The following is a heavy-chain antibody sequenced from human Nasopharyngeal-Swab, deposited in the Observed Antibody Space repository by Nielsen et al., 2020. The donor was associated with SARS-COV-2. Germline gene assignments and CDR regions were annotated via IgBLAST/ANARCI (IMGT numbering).Heavy chain of an antibody. J-gene: IGHJ6*02. V-gene: IGHV7-4-1*02. CDR3: ARDLYSGTKPRFWSGYYGYYYGMDV. Sequence: WGRHAAGQGCGGMGCINTNTGNPTYAQGFTGRFVFSLDTSVSTAYLQISSLKAEDTAVYYCARDLYSGTKPRFWSGYYGYYYGMDVWGQGTTVTVSS. D-gene: IGHD3-3*01. CDR2: INTNTGNP.